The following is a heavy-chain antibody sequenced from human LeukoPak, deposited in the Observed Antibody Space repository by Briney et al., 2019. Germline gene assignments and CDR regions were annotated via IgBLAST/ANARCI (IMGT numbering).Heavy chain of an antibody. J-gene: IGHJ5*02. CDR3: ARDVS. D-gene: IGHD5/OR15-5a*01. Sequence: PGGSLRLSCAASGFXFSSYWISWVRQAPGKGLEWVAAIKGDESEIYYVDSVKGRFTISRDNTKNSLYLQMNNLRAEDTAVFYCARDVSWGQGTLVTVSS. CDR2: IKGDESEI. CDR1: GFXFSSYW. V-gene: IGHV3-7*04.